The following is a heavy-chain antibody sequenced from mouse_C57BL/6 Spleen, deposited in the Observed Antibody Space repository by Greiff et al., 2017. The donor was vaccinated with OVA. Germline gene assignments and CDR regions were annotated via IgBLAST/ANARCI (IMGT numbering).Heavy chain of an antibody. CDR2: INPNDGSY. V-gene: IGHV1-39*01. J-gene: IGHJ2*01. D-gene: IGHD1-1*01. CDR1: GYSFTDYY. CDR3: AREDYGEAKDY. Sequence: EVQLQQSGPELVKPGASVKISCKASGYSFTDYYMNWVKQSHGKGLEWIGVINPNDGSYTYNQKCKGKVTLTVYQSSSTAYMQLISLASGDSEVYYSAREDYGEAKDYWGQGTTLTVSS.